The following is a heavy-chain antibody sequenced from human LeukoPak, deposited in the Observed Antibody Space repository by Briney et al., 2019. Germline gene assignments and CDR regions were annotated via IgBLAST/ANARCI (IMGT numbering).Heavy chain of an antibody. J-gene: IGHJ4*02. CDR3: ARLLTGTTAPDY. V-gene: IGHV4-4*07. Sequence: SETLSLTCTVSGGSISSYYWSWIRQPAGKGLEWIGRIYTSGSTNYNPSPKSRVTISVDTSKNQFSLKLSSVTAADTAVYYCARLLTGTTAPDYWGQGTLVTVSS. D-gene: IGHD1-7*01. CDR2: IYTSGST. CDR1: GGSISSYY.